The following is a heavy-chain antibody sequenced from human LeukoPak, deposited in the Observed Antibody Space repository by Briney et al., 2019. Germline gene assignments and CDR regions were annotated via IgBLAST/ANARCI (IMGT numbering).Heavy chain of an antibody. V-gene: IGHV4-61*02. CDR2: IYTSGST. CDR1: GGSISSGSYY. Sequence: TASQTLSLTCTVSGGSISSGSYYWSWIRQPAGKGLAWIGRIYTSGSTNYNPSLKSRVTISVDTSKNQFSLKLSSVTAADTAVYYCARDGTVNWFDPWGQGTLVTVSS. J-gene: IGHJ5*02. CDR3: ARDGTVNWFDP. D-gene: IGHD4-17*01.